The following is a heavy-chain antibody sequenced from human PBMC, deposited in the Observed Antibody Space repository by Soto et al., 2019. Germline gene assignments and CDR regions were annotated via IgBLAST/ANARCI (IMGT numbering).Heavy chain of an antibody. D-gene: IGHD3-10*01. CDR1: GYTFTSYG. CDR3: ASGWFGEFVYYFDY. Sequence: QVQLVQSGAEVKKPGASVKVSCKASGYTFTSYGISWVRQAPGQGLEWMGWISAYNGNTNYAQKLQGRVTMTTDTSASTADMELRSLGSDDTAVYYCASGWFGEFVYYFDYWGQGTLVTVSS. CDR2: ISAYNGNT. J-gene: IGHJ4*02. V-gene: IGHV1-18*01.